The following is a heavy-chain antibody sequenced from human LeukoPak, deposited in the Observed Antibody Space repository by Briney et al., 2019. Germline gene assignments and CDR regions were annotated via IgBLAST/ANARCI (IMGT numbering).Heavy chain of an antibody. Sequence: PGGSLRLSCAASGFTFSNYAMHWVRQAPGKGLEWLAVISYDGTNKYYADSVKGRFTISRDNPKNTLYLQMNSLRAEDTAVYYCASSQLDLDYWGQGTLVTVSS. D-gene: IGHD1-1*01. J-gene: IGHJ4*02. V-gene: IGHV3-30*04. CDR2: ISYDGTNK. CDR1: GFTFSNYA. CDR3: ASSQLDLDY.